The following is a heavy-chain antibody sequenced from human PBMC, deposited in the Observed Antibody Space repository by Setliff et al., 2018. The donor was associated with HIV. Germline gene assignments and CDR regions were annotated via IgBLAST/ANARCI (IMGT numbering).Heavy chain of an antibody. J-gene: IGHJ3*02. CDR2: IRYDGSNK. CDR3: AKGGVGYSTGWYSLAFDI. Sequence: GGSLRLSCAASGLSFSSYGMHWVRQAPGKGLEWVAFIRYDGSNKYHADSVKGRFTISRDNSKNTLYLQMNNLRADDTAVYYCAKGGVGYSTGWYSLAFDIWGQGTMVTVSS. D-gene: IGHD6-19*01. V-gene: IGHV3-30*02. CDR1: GLSFSSYG.